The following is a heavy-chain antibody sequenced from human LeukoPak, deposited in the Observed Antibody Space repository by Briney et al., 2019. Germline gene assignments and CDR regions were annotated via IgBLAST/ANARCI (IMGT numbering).Heavy chain of an antibody. D-gene: IGHD6-6*01. CDR2: ISGSGGST. J-gene: IGHJ4*02. CDR1: GFTFSSYA. V-gene: IGHV3-23*01. CDR3: AKIGSIAAREGIDY. Sequence: GGSLRLSCAASGFTFSSYAMSWVRQAPGKGLEWVSAISGSGGSTYYADSVKGRFTISRDNSKNTLYLQMNSLRAEDTAVYYRAKIGSIAAREGIDYWGQGTLVTVSS.